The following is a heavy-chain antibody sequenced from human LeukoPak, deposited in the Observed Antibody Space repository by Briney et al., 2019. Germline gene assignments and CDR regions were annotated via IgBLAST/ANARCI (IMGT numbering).Heavy chain of an antibody. J-gene: IGHJ5*02. CDR3: AKGARDDYGDYFSWFDP. V-gene: IGHV3-30*18. CDR2: ISYDGSKK. D-gene: IGHD4-17*01. CDR1: GFTFSSYG. Sequence: PGRSLRLSCAASGFTFSSYGMHWVRQAPGKGLEWVAAISYDGSKKYHVDSVKGRVTISRDNSKNTLYLQMNSLRAEDTAVYYCAKGARDDYGDYFSWFDPWGQGTLVTVSS.